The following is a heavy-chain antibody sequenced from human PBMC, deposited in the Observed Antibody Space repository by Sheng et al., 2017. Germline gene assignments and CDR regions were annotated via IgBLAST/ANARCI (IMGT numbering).Heavy chain of an antibody. D-gene: IGHD3-10*01. V-gene: IGHV3-23*01. CDR1: GFSFSYYA. CDR2: IRRSGGDT. CDR3: AKLVHAWMYEGSEGRAFDS. J-gene: IGHJ4*02. Sequence: AQLLESGGGVVQPGGSLRVSCAASGFSFSYYAMAWVRQAPGKGLEWVAGIRRSGGDTFYADSVKGRFAISRDNSKSTLALQMNNLRVEDTAVYYCAKLVHAWMYEGSEGRAFDSWGQGVLVTVSS.